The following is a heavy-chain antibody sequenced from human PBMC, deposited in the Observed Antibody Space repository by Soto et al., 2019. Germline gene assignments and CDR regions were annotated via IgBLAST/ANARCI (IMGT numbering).Heavy chain of an antibody. D-gene: IGHD3-3*01. CDR3: ARLLFYDFFYYMDV. CDR1: GGSISSYY. J-gene: IGHJ6*03. CDR2: IYYSGST. V-gene: IGHV4-59*08. Sequence: LEILSLTCTVSGGSISSYYLSWIRQPPGKGLEWIGYIYYSGSTNYNPSLKSRVTISVDTSKNQFSLKLSSVTAADTAVYYCARLLFYDFFYYMDVWGKGTTVTVSS.